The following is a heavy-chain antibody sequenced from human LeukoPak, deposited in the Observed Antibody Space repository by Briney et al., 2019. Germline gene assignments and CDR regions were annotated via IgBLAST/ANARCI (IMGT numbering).Heavy chain of an antibody. CDR3: AGVSNDAARSLDY. V-gene: IGHV4-61*02. J-gene: IGHJ4*02. CDR2: IYSSEDT. D-gene: IGHD6-6*01. CDR1: GASVSDGNFY. Sequence: SETLSLTCTVSGASVSDGNFYWSWVRQAAGKGLEWIGRIYSSEDTKYNPSLKSRVTISLDTSKNQLALRLTSVTAADTAVYYCAGVSNDAARSLDYWGQGTLVTVSS.